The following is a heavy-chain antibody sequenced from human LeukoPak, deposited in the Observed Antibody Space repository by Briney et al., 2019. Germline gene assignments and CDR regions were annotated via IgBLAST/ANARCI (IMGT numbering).Heavy chain of an antibody. CDR3: AKGAYYFDY. CDR1: GFTFSSSA. D-gene: IGHD4/OR15-4a*01. Sequence: GRSLRLSCAASGFTFSSSAMSWVRQAPGKGLEWVSAISGSGGATYSADSVKGRFTISRDNSKNTLYLQMNSLRAEDTAIYYCAKGAYYFDYWGQGTLVTVSS. J-gene: IGHJ4*02. V-gene: IGHV3-23*01. CDR2: ISGSGGAT.